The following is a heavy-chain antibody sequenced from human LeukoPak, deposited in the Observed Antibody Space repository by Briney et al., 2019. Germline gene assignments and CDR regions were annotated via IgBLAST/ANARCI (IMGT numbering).Heavy chain of an antibody. J-gene: IGHJ4*02. CDR2: VYRGGGT. D-gene: IGHD6-19*01. CDR3: ARGWVGDN. V-gene: IGHV3-53*01. CDR1: GFTVSSSF. Sequence: PGGSLRLSCAASGFTVSSSFMSWVRQVPGKGLEWVSVVYRGGGTDYADSVKGRFAISTDNSKNTLYLQMNSLRAEDTAVYYCARGWVGDNWGQGTLVTVSS.